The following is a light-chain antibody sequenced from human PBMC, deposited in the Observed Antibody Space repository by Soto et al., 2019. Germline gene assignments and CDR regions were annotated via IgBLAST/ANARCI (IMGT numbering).Light chain of an antibody. CDR1: VGL. Sequence: QSALTQPASVSGSPGQSITISCTGTVGLVSWYQQHPGKVPKLIIYDDTKRPSGVSSRFSGSKSGNTASLTISGLQTEDEADYYCISYTTSSTYVFGSGTKLTVL. V-gene: IGLV2-14*02. J-gene: IGLJ1*01. CDR3: ISYTTSSTYV. CDR2: DDT.